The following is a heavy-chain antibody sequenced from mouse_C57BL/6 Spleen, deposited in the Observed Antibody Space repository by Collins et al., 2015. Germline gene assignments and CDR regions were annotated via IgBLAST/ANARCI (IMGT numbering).Heavy chain of an antibody. CDR2: IYPGDGDT. J-gene: IGHJ3*01. CDR3: ARNAGGAWFAY. V-gene: IGHV1-87*01. CDR1: GYTFTSYW. Sequence: QVQLQQSGAELARPGASVKLSCKASGYTFTSYWMQWVKQRPGQGLEWIGAIYPGDGDTRYTQKLKGKATLTADKSSSTAYMQLSSLASEDSAVYYCARNAGGAWFAYWGQGTLVTVSA.